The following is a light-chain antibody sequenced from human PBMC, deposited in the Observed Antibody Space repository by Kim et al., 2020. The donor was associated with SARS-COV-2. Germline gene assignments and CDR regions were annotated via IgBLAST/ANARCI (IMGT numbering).Light chain of an antibody. CDR2: QDT. CDR3: QVWDSSTEVV. J-gene: IGLJ2*01. V-gene: IGLV3-1*01. Sequence: SYELTQPPSVSVSPGQTASITCSGDKLGDKYVCWYQQRPGHSPILVIYQDTKRPSGIPERFSGSNSGNTATLTISGTQAMDEADYYCQVWDSSTEVVFGGGTQLTVL. CDR1: KLGDKY.